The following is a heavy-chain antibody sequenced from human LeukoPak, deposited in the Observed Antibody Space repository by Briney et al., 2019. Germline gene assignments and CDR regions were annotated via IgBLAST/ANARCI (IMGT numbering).Heavy chain of an antibody. CDR1: GFTFDDYA. Sequence: GGSLRLSCAASGFTFDDYAINWVRQAPGKGLEWVSFLSGDGHSTYYANSVKGRFTISRDNSRNSLFLQMNSLRPEDTALYFCAKDNATVLAASEGWKDFWGQGTLVIVSS. J-gene: IGHJ4*02. CDR3: AKDNATVLAASEGWKDF. D-gene: IGHD4-17*01. CDR2: LSGDGHST. V-gene: IGHV3-43*02.